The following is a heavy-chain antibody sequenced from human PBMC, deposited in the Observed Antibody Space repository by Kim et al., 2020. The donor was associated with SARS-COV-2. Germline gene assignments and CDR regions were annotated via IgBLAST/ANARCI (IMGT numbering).Heavy chain of an antibody. CDR1: GFTFSSYA. CDR3: ARDFYDLWSGYYIGYYY. V-gene: IGHV3-30*04. D-gene: IGHD3-3*01. CDR2: ISYDGSNK. Sequence: GGSLRLSCAASGFTFSSYAMHWVRQAPGKGLEWVAVISYDGSNKYYVDSVKGRFTISRDNSKNTLYLQMNSLRAEDTAVYYCARDFYDLWSGYYIGYYY. J-gene: IGHJ6*01.